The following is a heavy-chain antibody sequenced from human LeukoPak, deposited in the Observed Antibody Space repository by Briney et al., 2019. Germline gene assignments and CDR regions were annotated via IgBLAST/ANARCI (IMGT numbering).Heavy chain of an antibody. CDR1: EYIFTNYW. J-gene: IGHJ5*02. D-gene: IGHD2-2*01. Sequence: GESLKLYCMGSEYIFTNYWIGWVRHTPGKGLEWMEVIYPGYSDARYNPSFQGQVTISADRSINPAYLQWSSLKASDTAMYYCARTGSRPRPYNWFDPWGQGTLVTVSS. CDR3: ARTGSRPRPYNWFDP. V-gene: IGHV5-51*01. CDR2: IYPGYSDA.